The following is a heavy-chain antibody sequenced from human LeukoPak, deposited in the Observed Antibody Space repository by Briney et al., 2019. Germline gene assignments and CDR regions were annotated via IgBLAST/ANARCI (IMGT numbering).Heavy chain of an antibody. Sequence: SETLSLTCSVYGGSINNRYWSWIRQPPGKGLEWVGYIFYTGSTNYNPSLKSRVAISVDTSKNQFSPRLNSVTAADTAVYYCARVDFWSGFDYWGLGTLVTVSS. CDR3: ARVDFWSGFDY. CDR2: IFYTGST. V-gene: IGHV4-59*11. CDR1: GGSINNRY. D-gene: IGHD3-3*01. J-gene: IGHJ4*02.